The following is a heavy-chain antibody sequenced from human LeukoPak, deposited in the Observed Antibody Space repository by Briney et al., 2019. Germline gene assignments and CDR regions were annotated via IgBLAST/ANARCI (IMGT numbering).Heavy chain of an antibody. J-gene: IGHJ6*02. CDR1: GGSISGSSYY. CDR3: ARFPYYYGMDV. V-gene: IGHV4-39*01. Sequence: PSETLSLTCTVSGGSISGSSYYWGWIRQPPGKGLEWIGSIYYSGSTYYNPSLKSRVTISVDTSKNQFSLKLSSVTAADTAVYYCARFPYYYGMDVWGQGTTVTVSS. CDR2: IYYSGST.